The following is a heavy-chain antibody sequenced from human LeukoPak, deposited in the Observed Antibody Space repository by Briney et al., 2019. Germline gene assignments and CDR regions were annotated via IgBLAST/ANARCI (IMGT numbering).Heavy chain of an antibody. CDR3: AKGPGGSGTSRYTMDV. J-gene: IGHJ6*02. CDR1: GFTFRSHA. Sequence: GGSLRLSCVGSGFTFRSHAMSWVRQAPEKGLEFVSGIYENGGTTYYADSVKGRFSISRDNSKNTLYLQMNTLRAEDTAVYYCAKGPGGSGTSRYTMDVWGQGTTVTVSS. V-gene: IGHV3-23*01. D-gene: IGHD2-2*01. CDR2: IYENGGTT.